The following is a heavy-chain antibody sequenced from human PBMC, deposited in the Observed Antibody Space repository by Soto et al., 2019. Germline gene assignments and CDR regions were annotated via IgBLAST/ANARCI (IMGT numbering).Heavy chain of an antibody. CDR3: AKGGKHSNGWWAAFDI. CDR2: ISGSGGST. J-gene: IGHJ3*02. CDR1: GFTFTDYA. D-gene: IGHD6-19*01. V-gene: IGHV3-23*01. Sequence: GGSLRLSCAASGFTFTDYAMNWVRQAPGKGLEWVSTISGSGGSTYYADSVRGRFTISRDNSKNTLSLQMSSLRAEDTAVYYCAKGGKHSNGWWAAFDIWGQGTVVTVSS.